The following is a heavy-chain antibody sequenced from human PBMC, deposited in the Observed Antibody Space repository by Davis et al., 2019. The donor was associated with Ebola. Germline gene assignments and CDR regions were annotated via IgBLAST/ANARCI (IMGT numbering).Heavy chain of an antibody. CDR2: INPSGGST. D-gene: IGHD5-24*01. CDR3: ARDRGRWLQPEYYFDY. Sequence: ASVKVSCKASGYTFTSYYMHWVRQAPGQGLEWMGIINPSGGSTSYAQKFQGRVTMTRDTSTSTVYMELSSPRSEDTAVYYCARDRGRWLQPEYYFDYWGQGTLVTVSS. V-gene: IGHV1-46*01. J-gene: IGHJ4*02. CDR1: GYTFTSYY.